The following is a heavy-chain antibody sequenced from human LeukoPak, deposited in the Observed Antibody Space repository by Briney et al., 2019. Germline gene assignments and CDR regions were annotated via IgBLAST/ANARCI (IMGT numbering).Heavy chain of an antibody. D-gene: IGHD6-13*01. Sequence: GSLRLSCTTSGFTFGDYAMSWFRQPPGKGLEWIGEINHSGSTNYNPSLKSRVTISVDTSKNKFSLKLSSVTAADTAVYYCASYSSSWYWFDPWGQGTLVTVSS. J-gene: IGHJ5*02. V-gene: IGHV4-34*08. CDR3: ASYSSSWYWFDP. CDR1: GFTFGDYA. CDR2: INHSGST.